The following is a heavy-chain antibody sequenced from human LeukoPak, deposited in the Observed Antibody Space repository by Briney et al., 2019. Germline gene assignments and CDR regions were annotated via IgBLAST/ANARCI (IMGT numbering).Heavy chain of an antibody. CDR2: INHSGST. Sequence: ETSETLSLTCAVYGGSFSGYYWSWIRQPPGKGLEWIGEINHSGSTNYNPSLKSRVTISVDTSKNQFSLKLSSVTAADTAVYYCARVGEQYYYGSGSYLNWFDPWGQGTLVTVSS. D-gene: IGHD3-10*01. V-gene: IGHV4-34*01. CDR1: GGSFSGYY. CDR3: ARVGEQYYYGSGSYLNWFDP. J-gene: IGHJ5*02.